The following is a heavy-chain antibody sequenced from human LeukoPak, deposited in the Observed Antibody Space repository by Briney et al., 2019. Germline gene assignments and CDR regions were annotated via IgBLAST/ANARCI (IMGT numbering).Heavy chain of an antibody. J-gene: IGHJ4*02. D-gene: IGHD2-2*01. Sequence: GWSLRLSCAASGFTFSSYGMHWVRQAPGKGLEWVAVISYDGSNKYYADSVKGRFTISRDNSKNTLYLQMNSLRAEDTAVYYCAKGVAVVVVPAAMDYWGQGTLVTVSS. CDR3: AKGVAVVVVPAAMDY. CDR1: GFTFSSYG. CDR2: ISYDGSNK. V-gene: IGHV3-30*18.